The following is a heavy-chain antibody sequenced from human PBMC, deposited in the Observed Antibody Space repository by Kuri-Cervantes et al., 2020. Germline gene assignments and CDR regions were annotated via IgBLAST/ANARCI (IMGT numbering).Heavy chain of an antibody. D-gene: IGHD2-15*01. J-gene: IGHJ6*03. CDR2: FDPEDGET. CDR1: GYTLTELS. CDR3: ARAPWVAATRYYYMDV. Sequence: ASVKVSCKVSGYTLTELSMHWVRQAPGKGLEWMGGFDPEDGETIYAQKFQGRVTMTEDTSTDTAYMELSSLRSEDTAVYYCARAPWVAATRYYYMDVWGKGTTVTVSS. V-gene: IGHV1-24*01.